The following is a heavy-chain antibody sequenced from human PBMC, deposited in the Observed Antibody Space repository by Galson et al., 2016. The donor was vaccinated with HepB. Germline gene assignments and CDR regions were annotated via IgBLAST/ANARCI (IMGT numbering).Heavy chain of an antibody. CDR2: IGGSGGRT. CDR3: AKDRRQWLDSDIDY. CDR1: GFTFNYYA. V-gene: IGHV3-23*01. J-gene: IGHJ4*02. Sequence: SLRLSCAASGFTFNYYAMSWVRQAPGKGLEWVSAIGGSGGRTYYADSVRGRFTISRDNSKNTLYLQMNSLRAEDTAIYYCAKDRRQWLDSDIDYWGQGTLVTVSS. D-gene: IGHD6-19*01.